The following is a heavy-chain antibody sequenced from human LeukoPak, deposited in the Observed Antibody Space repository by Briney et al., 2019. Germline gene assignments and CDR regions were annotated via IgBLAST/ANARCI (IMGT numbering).Heavy chain of an antibody. CDR3: ARVGYGSGSPDY. D-gene: IGHD3-10*01. V-gene: IGHV3-48*04. CDR1: GFTFSSYS. J-gene: IGHJ4*02. CDR2: ISSSGSTI. Sequence: GGSLRLSCAASGFTFSSYSMNWVRQAPGKGLEWVSYISSSGSTIYYADSVKGRFTISRDNAKNSLYLQMNSLRAEDTAVYYCARVGYGSGSPDYWGQGTLVTVSS.